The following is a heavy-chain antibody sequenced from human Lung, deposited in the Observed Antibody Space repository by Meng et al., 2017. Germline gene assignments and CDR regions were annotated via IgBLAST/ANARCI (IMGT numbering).Heavy chain of an antibody. J-gene: IGHJ4*01. D-gene: IGHD2-15*01. Sequence: GESLKTSCAASGFIFSNYAMNWVRQAPGKGLEWVSVISTSGRITYYADSVKGRFTISSDNSQNTLHLQMNSLTAEDTALYYCAKGGVAQGRGYWGHGTLVTVSS. V-gene: IGHV3-23*01. CDR3: AKGGVAQGRGY. CDR2: ISTSGRIT. CDR1: GFIFSNYA.